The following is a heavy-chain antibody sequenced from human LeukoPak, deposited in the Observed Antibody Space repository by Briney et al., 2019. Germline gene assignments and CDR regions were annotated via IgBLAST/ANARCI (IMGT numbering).Heavy chain of an antibody. CDR1: GYSISSGYY. V-gene: IGHV4-38-2*02. Sequence: SETLSLTCTVSGYSISSGYYWCCIRQPPGKGLEWIESIYHSGSTYYNPSLKSRVTISVATSKNQFSLKLSSVTAADTAVYYCAGGPLVSRFDYWGEGTLVTVSS. D-gene: IGHD2-2*01. J-gene: IGHJ4*02. CDR3: AGGPLVSRFDY. CDR2: IYHSGST.